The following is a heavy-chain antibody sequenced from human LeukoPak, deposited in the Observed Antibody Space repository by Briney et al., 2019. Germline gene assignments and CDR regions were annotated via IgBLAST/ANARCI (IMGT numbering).Heavy chain of an antibody. Sequence: GGSLRLSCAASGFTFSSYAMHWVRQAPGKGLEWVAVISYDGSNKYYADSVKGRFTISRDNSKNTLYLQMNSLRAEDTAVYYCARIVSGYSEGAFDIWGQGIMVTVS. CDR2: ISYDGSNK. CDR3: ARIVSGYSEGAFDI. CDR1: GFTFSSYA. D-gene: IGHD5-12*01. V-gene: IGHV3-30*01. J-gene: IGHJ3*02.